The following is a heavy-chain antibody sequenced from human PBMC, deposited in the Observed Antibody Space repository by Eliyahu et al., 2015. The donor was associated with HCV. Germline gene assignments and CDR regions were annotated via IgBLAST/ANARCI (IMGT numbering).Heavy chain of an antibody. CDR1: GYTFTDYG. Sequence: QVQLVQSGAEVRKPGASVKVSCKAPGYTFTDYGVTWVRQAPGQGLEWMGWISAYNGNTNYAEKFQGRLTMTTDTSTSTAYIDLRSLRSDDTAVYYCAAYMGRGWFDPWGQGTLVTVSS. V-gene: IGHV1-18*01. D-gene: IGHD3-10*01. CDR3: AAYMGRGWFDP. J-gene: IGHJ5*02. CDR2: ISAYNGNT.